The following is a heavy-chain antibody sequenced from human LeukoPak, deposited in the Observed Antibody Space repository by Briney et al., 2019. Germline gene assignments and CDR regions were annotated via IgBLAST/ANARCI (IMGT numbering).Heavy chain of an antibody. CDR2: ISGSGGTV. CDR3: AREAAPVVAAQPDAVDI. V-gene: IGHV3-48*03. J-gene: IGHJ3*02. CDR1: GFTFSSCE. D-gene: IGHD2-15*01. Sequence: GGSLRFSCAASGFTFSSCEMNWVRQAPGKGLEWVSYISGSGGTVYYADSVKGRITISRDNAKNSLYLQMNSLRPEDTAVYYCAREAAPVVAAQPDAVDIWGQGTMVTVSS.